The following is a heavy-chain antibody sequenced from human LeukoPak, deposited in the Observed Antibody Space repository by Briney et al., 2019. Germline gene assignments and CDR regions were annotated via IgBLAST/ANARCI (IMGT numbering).Heavy chain of an antibody. Sequence: GGSLRLSCSASGFDFRTHAMHWVRQAPGKGLEGVAMIWRGGNYKSYVESVKGRCTIFRDDFRSTVYLQMDSLTADDTAVYYCVTDPPDSGWAFWSWGQGALVTVSA. V-gene: IGHV3-33*01. CDR3: VTDPPDSGWAFWS. D-gene: IGHD6-19*01. J-gene: IGHJ5*02. CDR2: IWRGGNYK. CDR1: GFDFRTHA.